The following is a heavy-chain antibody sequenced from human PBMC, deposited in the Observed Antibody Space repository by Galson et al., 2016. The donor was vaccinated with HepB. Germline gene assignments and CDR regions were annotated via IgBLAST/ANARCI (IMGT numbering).Heavy chain of an antibody. CDR3: VRDLFYGRFGEFAAFHI. CDR1: GSTFDSYA. V-gene: IGHV3-30-3*01. Sequence: SLRLSCAAPGSTFDSYAMHWVRQAPGKGLEWVAVIPYDATKTYYADSVQGRFTISIDNSKNTLYVQMKNLRSEDTAVYYCVRDLFYGRFGEFAAFHIWGQGTMVTVSS. D-gene: IGHD3-10*01. CDR2: IPYDATKT. J-gene: IGHJ3*02.